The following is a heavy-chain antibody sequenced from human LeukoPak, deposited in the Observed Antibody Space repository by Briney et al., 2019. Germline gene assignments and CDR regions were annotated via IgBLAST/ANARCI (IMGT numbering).Heavy chain of an antibody. D-gene: IGHD3-10*01. CDR3: ARGERGGYYGSGSYQGMDY. Sequence: PGGSLRLSCAASGFTFSSYSMNWVRQAPGKGLEWVSSISSSSSYIYYADSVKGRFTISRDNAKNSLYLQMNSLRAEDTAVYCCARGERGGYYGSGSYQGMDYWGQGTLVTVSS. CDR1: GFTFSSYS. CDR2: ISSSSSYI. J-gene: IGHJ4*02. V-gene: IGHV3-21*01.